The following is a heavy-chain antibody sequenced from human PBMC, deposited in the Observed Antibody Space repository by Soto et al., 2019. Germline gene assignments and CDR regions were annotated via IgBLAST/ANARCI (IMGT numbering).Heavy chain of an antibody. CDR2: IKQDGSEK. CDR1: GFTFSSYW. CDR3: ARERGMGIYDYIWGSYRYTHWFDP. Sequence: GGSLRLSCAASGFTFSSYWMSWVRQAPGKGLEWVANIKQDGSEKYYVDSVKGRFTISRDNAKSSLYLQMNSLRAEDTAVYYCARERGMGIYDYIWGSYRYTHWFDPWGQGTLVTVSS. V-gene: IGHV3-7*01. D-gene: IGHD3-16*02. J-gene: IGHJ5*02.